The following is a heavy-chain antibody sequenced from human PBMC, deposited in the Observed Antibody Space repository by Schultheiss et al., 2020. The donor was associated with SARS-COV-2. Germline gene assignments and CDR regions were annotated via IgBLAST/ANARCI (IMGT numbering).Heavy chain of an antibody. V-gene: IGHV3-66*01. CDR3: ARERVGGYCSSTSCRYGSWFDP. Sequence: GGSLRLSCAASGFTVSSNYMSWVRQAPGKGLEWVSVIYSGGSTYYADSVKGRFTISRDNSKNTLYLQMNSLRAEDTAVYYCARERVGGYCSSTSCRYGSWFDPWGQGTLVTVSS. J-gene: IGHJ5*02. D-gene: IGHD2-2*01. CDR2: IYSGGST. CDR1: GFTVSSNY.